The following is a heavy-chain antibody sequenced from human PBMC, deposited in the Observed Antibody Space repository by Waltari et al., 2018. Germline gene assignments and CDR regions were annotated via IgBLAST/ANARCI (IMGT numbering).Heavy chain of an antibody. CDR2: IKSKTDGGTT. V-gene: IGHV3-15*01. D-gene: IGHD3-10*01. CDR3: TTGFPDYGSGSYSVYYYYYYMDV. CDR1: GFTFSNAW. J-gene: IGHJ6*03. Sequence: EVQLVESGGGLVKPGGSLRLSCAASGFTFSNAWMSWVRQAPGKGLEWVGRIKSKTDGGTTDYAAPVKGRFTISRDDSKNTLYLQMNSLKTEDTAVYYCTTGFPDYGSGSYSVYYYYYYMDVWGKGTTVTVSS.